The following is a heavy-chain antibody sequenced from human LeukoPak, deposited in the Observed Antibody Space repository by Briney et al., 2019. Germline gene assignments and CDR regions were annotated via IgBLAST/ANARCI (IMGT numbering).Heavy chain of an antibody. V-gene: IGHV1-2*02. CDR3: ARSRGYSSGWYRGGARYYFDY. Sequence: ASVKVSCKASGYTFTGYYMHWVRQAPGQGLEWMAWINPNSGGTNYAQKFQGRVTMTRDTSISTAYMELSRLRSDDTAVYYCARSRGYSSGWYRGGARYYFDYWGQGTLVTVSS. J-gene: IGHJ4*02. CDR2: INPNSGGT. CDR1: GYTFTGYY. D-gene: IGHD6-19*01.